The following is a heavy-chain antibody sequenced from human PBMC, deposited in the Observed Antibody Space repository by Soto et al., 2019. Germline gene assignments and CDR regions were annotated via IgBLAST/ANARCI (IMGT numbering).Heavy chain of an antibody. D-gene: IGHD3-10*01. CDR1: GFTFSNAW. CDR2: IKSKTDGGTT. V-gene: IGHV3-15*01. Sequence: GGSLRLSCAASGFTFSNAWMSWVRQAPGKGLEWVGRIKSKTDGGTTDYAAPVKGRFTISRDDSKNTLYVQMNSLKTEDTAVYYCTTETMVRGVFDIWGQGTMVTVSS. CDR3: TTETMVRGVFDI. J-gene: IGHJ3*02.